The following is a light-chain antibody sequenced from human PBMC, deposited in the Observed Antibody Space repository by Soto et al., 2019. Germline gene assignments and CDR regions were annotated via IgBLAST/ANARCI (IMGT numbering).Light chain of an antibody. CDR1: SSDVGDYNY. J-gene: IGLJ1*01. CDR3: SSYAGSNRV. Sequence: QSALTQPPSASGSPGQSVTISCTGTSSDVGDYNYVSWYQQHPGKAPKLMIYEVSKRPSGVPDRFSGSKSSNTASLTVSGLQAEDEADYYCSSYAGSNRVFGTGTKVTVL. CDR2: EVS. V-gene: IGLV2-8*01.